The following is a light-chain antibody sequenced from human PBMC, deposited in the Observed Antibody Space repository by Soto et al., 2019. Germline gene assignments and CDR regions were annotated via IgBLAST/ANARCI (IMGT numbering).Light chain of an antibody. Sequence: QSVLTQPHSVSVAPGQRVTISCTGSSSNIGAGYEVHWYQHLPGKAPKLLIYGNTNRPSGVPDRFSGSKSGTSASLAITGLQAEDESDYYCQSYDSSLSASYVFGGGTKLTVL. CDR2: GNT. V-gene: IGLV1-40*01. CDR3: QSYDSSLSASYV. CDR1: SSNIGAGYE. J-gene: IGLJ1*01.